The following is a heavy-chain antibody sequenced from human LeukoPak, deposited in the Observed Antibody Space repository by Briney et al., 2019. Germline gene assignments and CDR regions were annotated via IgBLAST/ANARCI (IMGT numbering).Heavy chain of an antibody. CDR1: GGSISSYY. V-gene: IGHV4-4*07. CDR2: IYTSGST. D-gene: IGHD5-18*01. J-gene: IGHJ5*02. CDR3: ARARSVATARRYNWFDP. Sequence: SETLSLTCTVSGGSISSYYWNWIRQPAGKGLEWIGRIYTSGSTNYNPSLKSRVTMSVDTSKNQFSLKLSSVTAADTAVYYCARARSVATARRYNWFDPWGQGTLVTVSS.